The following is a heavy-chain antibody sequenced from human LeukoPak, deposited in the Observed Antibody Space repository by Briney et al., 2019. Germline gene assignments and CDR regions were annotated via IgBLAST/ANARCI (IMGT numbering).Heavy chain of an antibody. CDR1: GFTDSTIF. V-gene: IGHV3-53*01. D-gene: IGHD2-15*01. J-gene: IGHJ4*02. Sequence: XWEAAGFTDSTIFMGWDRQAPGKGLEWVSIIHIGVTTYYADSVKGRFTISRDSFTNTLYLQMIGLRDDDTAVYYCARERGSHWGQGTLVTVSS. CDR3: ARERGSH. CDR2: IHIGVTT.